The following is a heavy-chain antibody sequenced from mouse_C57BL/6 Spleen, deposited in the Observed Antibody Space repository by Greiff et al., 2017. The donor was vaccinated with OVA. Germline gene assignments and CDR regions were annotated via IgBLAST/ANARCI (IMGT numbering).Heavy chain of an antibody. Sequence: QVQLQQSGAELVRPGTSVKLSCKASGYTFTSYWMHWVKQRPGQGLEWIGVIDPSDSYTNYNQKFKGKATLTVDTSSSTAYMQLSSLTSEDSAVYYCARSESYWYFDVWGTGTTVTVSS. CDR1: GYTFTSYW. V-gene: IGHV1-59*01. CDR2: IDPSDSYT. J-gene: IGHJ1*03. CDR3: ARSESYWYFDV.